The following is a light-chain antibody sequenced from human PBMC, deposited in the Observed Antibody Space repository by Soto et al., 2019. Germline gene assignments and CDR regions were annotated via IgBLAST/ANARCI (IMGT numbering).Light chain of an antibody. CDR1: QSVSSN. CDR3: QQYNNWPFLT. V-gene: IGKV3-15*01. J-gene: IGKJ4*01. Sequence: EIVMTQSPATLSVSPGERATLSCRASQSVSSNLAWYQQKPGQAPRLLIYGASTRATGIPARFSGSGSGTEFTLTISSLQSEDFAVYSCQQYNNWPFLTFGGGTKVEIK. CDR2: GAS.